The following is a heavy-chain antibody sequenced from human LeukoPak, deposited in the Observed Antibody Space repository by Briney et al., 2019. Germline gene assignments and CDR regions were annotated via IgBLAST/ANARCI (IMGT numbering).Heavy chain of an antibody. CDR2: VYFTGST. CDR3: ARTQYCTSSTSCYFGYFDY. V-gene: IGHV4-61*01. CDR1: GGSVSSANYY. J-gene: IGHJ4*02. Sequence: SETLSLTCSVSGGSVSSANYYWSWIRQPPGKGLERIAYVYFTGSTNYNPSLKGRVTISLDMSKNQFSLKLNSVTAADTAVYYCARTQYCTSSTSCYFGYFDYWGQGSLVTVSS. D-gene: IGHD2-2*01.